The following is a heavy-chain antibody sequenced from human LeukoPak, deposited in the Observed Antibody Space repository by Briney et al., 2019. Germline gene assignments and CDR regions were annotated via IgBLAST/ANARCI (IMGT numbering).Heavy chain of an antibody. D-gene: IGHD3-16*02. V-gene: IGHV1-18*01. CDR2: ISAYNGDT. Sequence: ASVQVSCKTSGYIFAHNGIRWVRQAPGQGPEWMGWISAYNGDTNYAQNFQGRVTITADESTSTAYMELSSLRSEDTAVYYGARRERNDYVWGSYRYETNNWFDPWGQGTLVTVSS. J-gene: IGHJ5*02. CDR3: ARRERNDYVWGSYRYETNNWFDP. CDR1: GYIFAHNG.